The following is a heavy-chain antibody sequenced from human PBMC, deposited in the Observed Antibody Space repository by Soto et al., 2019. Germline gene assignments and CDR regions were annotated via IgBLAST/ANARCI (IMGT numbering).Heavy chain of an antibody. CDR2: IYSAGST. CDR1: GLTVSRTQ. V-gene: IGHV3-53*01. D-gene: IGHD6-6*01. CDR3: ARAREPEYSSSIFFDY. J-gene: IGHJ4*01. Sequence: GGSLRLSXAVSGLTVSRTQMSWVRQAPGKGLQWVSVIYSAGSTYYANAVKDRFTISRDISENKIFLELNGLTVDDTAVYYCARAREPEYSSSIFFDYWGRGTVVTVSS.